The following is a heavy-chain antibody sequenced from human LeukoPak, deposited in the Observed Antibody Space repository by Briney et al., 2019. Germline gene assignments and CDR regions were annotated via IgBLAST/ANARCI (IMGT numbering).Heavy chain of an antibody. D-gene: IGHD2-2*01. V-gene: IGHV3-33*01. Sequence: PGGSLRLSCTASGFTFSNYGMHWVRQAPGKGLEWVAVIWPDGSNKYYADSVRGRFTISRDNSKNTPYLQMNSLRAEDTAVYYCARMTKMTAASYNWFVPWGQGTLVTVSS. CDR1: GFTFSNYG. CDR2: IWPDGSNK. CDR3: ARMTKMTAASYNWFVP. J-gene: IGHJ5*02.